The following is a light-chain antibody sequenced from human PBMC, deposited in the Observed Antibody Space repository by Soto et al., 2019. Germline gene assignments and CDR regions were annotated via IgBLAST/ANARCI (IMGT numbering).Light chain of an antibody. Sequence: EIVMTQSPPSLTVTPGEPASISCRSSQRLLHSNGNTFLDWYVQKPGQSPQLLIYLGSNRASGVPDRASGSEAGTDFTLKISRVEAEDVGVYYCMQALQTPYTFGQGTKLEIK. CDR2: LGS. CDR3: MQALQTPYT. CDR1: QRLLHSNGNTF. J-gene: IGKJ2*01. V-gene: IGKV2-28*01.